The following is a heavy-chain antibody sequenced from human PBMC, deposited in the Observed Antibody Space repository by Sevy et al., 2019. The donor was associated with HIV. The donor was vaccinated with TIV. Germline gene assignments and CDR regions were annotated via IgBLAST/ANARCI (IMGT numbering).Heavy chain of an antibody. V-gene: IGHV3-33*01. CDR2: IWYDGSDT. CDR3: ARDVDSNYDGIDA. D-gene: IGHD4-4*01. CDR1: GFIFSNHG. J-gene: IGHJ6*02. Sequence: GESLKISCAASGFIFSNHGMHWVRQAPGKGLEWVARIWYDGSDTYYGESVKGRFTISRDNYQNTVDLQMNSLRVEDTAVYYCARDVDSNYDGIDAWGQGTTVTVSS.